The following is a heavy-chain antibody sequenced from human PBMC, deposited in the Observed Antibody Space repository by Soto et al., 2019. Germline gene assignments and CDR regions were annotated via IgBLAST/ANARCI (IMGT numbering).Heavy chain of an antibody. CDR2: MSYDGNNK. CDR1: GFTFSSYG. D-gene: IGHD2-8*01. J-gene: IGHJ4*02. V-gene: IGHV3-30*18. CDR3: AKGFISGGYCANGICYHFDY. Sequence: QVQLVESGGGVVQPGGSLTLSCAASGFTFSSYGMHWVRQAPGKGLEWVAVMSYDGNNKYYADSLKGRFTVSRNTSRNTQFLQMNSLRVEDTAVYYCAKGFISGGYCANGICYHFDYWGQGTPVTVSS.